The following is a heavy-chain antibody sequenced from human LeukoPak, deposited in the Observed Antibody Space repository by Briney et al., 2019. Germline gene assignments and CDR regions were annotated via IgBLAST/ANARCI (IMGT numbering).Heavy chain of an antibody. Sequence: SETLSLTCAVYGGSFSGYYWSWIRQPPGKGLEWIGEINHSGSTNYNPSLKSRVTISVDTSKNQFSLKLSSVTAADTAVYYCARELRSYYDSSGSSVKGSIPTPTADFQHWGQGTLVTVSS. J-gene: IGHJ1*01. CDR1: GGSFSGYY. V-gene: IGHV4-34*01. CDR2: INHSGST. D-gene: IGHD3-22*01. CDR3: ARELRSYYDSSGSSVKGSIPTPTADFQH.